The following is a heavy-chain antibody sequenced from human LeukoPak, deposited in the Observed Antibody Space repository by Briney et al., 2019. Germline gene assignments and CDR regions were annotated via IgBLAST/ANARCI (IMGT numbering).Heavy chain of an antibody. CDR1: GYTFSDYY. CDR3: ARGSAMVTTYRGGNWFVP. CDR2: IKPNSGGT. V-gene: IGHV1-2*02. Sequence: GASVKVSCKASGYTFSDYYMHWVRQAPGQGLEWMGWIKPNSGGTNYAQKFQGRVTMTRDTSINTAYMELSSLRSDDTAVYYCARGSAMVTTYRGGNWFVPWGERTLVTVSS. J-gene: IGHJ5*02. D-gene: IGHD5-18*01.